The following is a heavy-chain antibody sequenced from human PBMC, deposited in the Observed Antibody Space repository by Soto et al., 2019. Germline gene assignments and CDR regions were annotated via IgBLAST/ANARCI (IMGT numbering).Heavy chain of an antibody. D-gene: IGHD4-4*01. CDR3: ARHSAGYSGTYYYDCMDV. Sequence: GGSLRLSCAASGFTFSSYAMHWVRQAPGKGLEWVAVISYDGSNKYYADSVKGRFTISRDNSKNTLYLQLKSLRAEDTAVYYCARHSAGYSGTYYYDCMDVWGQGTSVTVFS. CDR1: GFTFSSYA. J-gene: IGHJ6*02. CDR2: ISYDGSNK. V-gene: IGHV3-30-3*01.